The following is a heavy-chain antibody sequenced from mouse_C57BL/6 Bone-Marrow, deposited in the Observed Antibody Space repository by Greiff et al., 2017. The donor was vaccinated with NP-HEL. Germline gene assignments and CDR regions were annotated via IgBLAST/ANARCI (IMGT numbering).Heavy chain of an antibody. CDR2: INYDGSST. CDR3: ARFYDYDGYYFDY. D-gene: IGHD2-4*01. J-gene: IGHJ2*01. Sequence: EVQLVESEGGLVQPGSSMKLSCTASGFTFSDYYMAWVRQVPEKGLEWVANINYDGSSTYYLDSLKSRFIISRDNAKNILYLQMSSLKSEDTATYYCARFYDYDGYYFDYWGQGTTLTVSS. V-gene: IGHV5-16*01. CDR1: GFTFSDYY.